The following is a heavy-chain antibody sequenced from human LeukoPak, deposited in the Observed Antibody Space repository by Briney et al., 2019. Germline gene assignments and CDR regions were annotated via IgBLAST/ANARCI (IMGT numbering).Heavy chain of an antibody. J-gene: IGHJ5*02. CDR3: ARDSTSSNWFDP. D-gene: IGHD2-2*01. CDR2: INPSGGST. Sequence: GASVKVSCKTSGYTFTSYYMHWVRQAPGQGLEWMGIINPSGGSTSYAQKFQGRVTMTRDMSTSTVYMELSSLRSEDTAVYYCARDSTSSNWFDPWGQGTLVTVSS. CDR1: GYTFTSYY. V-gene: IGHV1-46*01.